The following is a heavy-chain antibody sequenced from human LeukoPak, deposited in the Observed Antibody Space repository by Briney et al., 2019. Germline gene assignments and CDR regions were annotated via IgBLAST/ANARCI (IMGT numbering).Heavy chain of an antibody. CDR2: ISSSSSYI. CDR1: GFTFSSYW. CDR3: AGLIIAVDY. Sequence: PGGSLRLSCAASGFTFSSYWMHWVRQAPGKGLVWVSSISSSSSYIYYADSVKGRFTISRDNAKNSLYLQMNSLRAEDTAVYYCAGLIIAVDYWGQGTLVTVSS. D-gene: IGHD6-19*01. V-gene: IGHV3-21*01. J-gene: IGHJ4*02.